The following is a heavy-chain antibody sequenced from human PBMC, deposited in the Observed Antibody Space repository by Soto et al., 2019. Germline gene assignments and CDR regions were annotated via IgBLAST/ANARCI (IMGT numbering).Heavy chain of an antibody. D-gene: IGHD3-22*01. CDR1: GFTFSDYY. V-gene: IGHV3-11*01. J-gene: IGHJ4*02. Sequence: PGGSLRLCCAASGFTFSDYYMSWIRQAPGKGLEWVSYISSSGSTIYYADSVKGRFTISRDNAKNSLYLQMNSLRAEDTAVYYCARDLPYYYDSSGYPGTLDYWGQGTLVTVSS. CDR2: ISSSGSTI. CDR3: ARDLPYYYDSSGYPGTLDY.